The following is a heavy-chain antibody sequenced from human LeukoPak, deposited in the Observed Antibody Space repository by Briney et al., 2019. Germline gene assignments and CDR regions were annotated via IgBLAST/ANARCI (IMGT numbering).Heavy chain of an antibody. V-gene: IGHV4-59*08. CDR2: IYYSGST. CDR3: ARRDGRY. Sequence: SETLSLTCIVSGGSISSYYWSWIRQPPGKGLEWIGYIYYSGSTNYNPSLKSRVTISVDTSKNQFSLKLSSVTAADTAVYYCARRDGRYWGQGTLVTVSS. J-gene: IGHJ4*02. CDR1: GGSISSYY. D-gene: IGHD2-21*02.